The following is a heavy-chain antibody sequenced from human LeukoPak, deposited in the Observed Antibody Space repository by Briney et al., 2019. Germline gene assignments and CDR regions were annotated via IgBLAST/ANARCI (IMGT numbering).Heavy chain of an antibody. CDR2: IVSSSSII. Sequence: ETLSLTCAVYGGSFSGYYWSWVRQAPGKGLEWISYIVSSSSIISYADSVKGRFTISRDNARNSLYLQMNSLRDEDTAVYYCARYYYGSLDYWGQGTLVTVSS. J-gene: IGHJ4*02. CDR1: GGSFSGYY. CDR3: ARYYYGSLDY. V-gene: IGHV3-48*02. D-gene: IGHD3-10*01.